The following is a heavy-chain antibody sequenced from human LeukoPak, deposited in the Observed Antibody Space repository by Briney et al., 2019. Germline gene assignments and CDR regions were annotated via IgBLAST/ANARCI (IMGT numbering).Heavy chain of an antibody. CDR3: ARIGAAGDWYFDL. D-gene: IGHD6-13*01. Sequence: GGSLRLSCAASGFILSSNYMSCVRQAPGEGLEWVSVIYGAGRTYYADPVKGRFTMSRDNSMNTFYLQMNSLRAEDTAVYYCARIGAAGDWYFDLWGRGTLVIVSS. CDR2: IYGAGRT. V-gene: IGHV3-53*01. J-gene: IGHJ2*01. CDR1: GFILSSNY.